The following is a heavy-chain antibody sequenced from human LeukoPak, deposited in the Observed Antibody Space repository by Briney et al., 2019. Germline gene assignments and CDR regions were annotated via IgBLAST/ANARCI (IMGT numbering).Heavy chain of an antibody. J-gene: IGHJ4*02. D-gene: IGHD2-15*01. CDR2: IGGSDDTT. CDR3: AKGLVVNDNYFDN. Sequence: GGSLRLSCAASGFSLRTYATNWVRQVPGKGLEWVSSIGGSDDTTYYADSVKGRFTISSDFSTNTVSLQMNSLRAEDTAVYFCAKGLVVNDNYFDNWGQGTLVTVSS. CDR1: GFSLRTYA. V-gene: IGHV3-23*01.